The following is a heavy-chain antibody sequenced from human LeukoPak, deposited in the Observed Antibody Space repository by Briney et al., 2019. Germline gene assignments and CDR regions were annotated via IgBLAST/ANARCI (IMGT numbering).Heavy chain of an antibody. D-gene: IGHD5-12*01. CDR3: AREGQRYSGYDRGFDY. V-gene: IGHV1-69*13. Sequence: VASVKVSCKASGGIFSSYAISWVRQAPGQGLEWMGGIIPIFGTANYAQKFQGRVTITADESTSTAYMELSSLRSEDTAVYYCAREGQRYSGYDRGFDYWGQGTLVTVSS. CDR1: GGIFSSYA. CDR2: IIPIFGTA. J-gene: IGHJ4*02.